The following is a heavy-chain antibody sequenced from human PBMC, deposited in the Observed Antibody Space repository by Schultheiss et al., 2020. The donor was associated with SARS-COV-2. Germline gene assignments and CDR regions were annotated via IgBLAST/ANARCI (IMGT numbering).Heavy chain of an antibody. J-gene: IGHJ2*01. V-gene: IGHV4-34*01. CDR1: GGSFSGYY. CDR2: INHSGST. CDR3: ARDYGPDSSGYRPPPYFDL. D-gene: IGHD3-22*01. Sequence: SETLSLTCAVYGGSFSGYYWSWIRQPPGKGLEWIGEINHSGSTNYNPSLKSRVTISVDTSKNQFSLKLSSVTAADTAVYYCARDYGPDSSGYRPPPYFDLWGRGTLVTVSS.